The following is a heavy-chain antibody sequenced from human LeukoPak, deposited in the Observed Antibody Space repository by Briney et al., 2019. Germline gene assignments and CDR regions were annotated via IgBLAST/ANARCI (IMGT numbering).Heavy chain of an antibody. Sequence: PGGSLRLSCAPSVFTSRSYSMNSVRPAPGAGLERVSYICSSSSIIHYAHTVKGRFNISRDNAKNSLYLQMNSLRDEDTAVYCCATALGANIVATILLDYWGQGTLVTVSS. D-gene: IGHD5-12*01. CDR1: VFTSRSYS. CDR2: ICSSSSII. CDR3: ATALGANIVATILLDY. V-gene: IGHV3-48*02. J-gene: IGHJ4*02.